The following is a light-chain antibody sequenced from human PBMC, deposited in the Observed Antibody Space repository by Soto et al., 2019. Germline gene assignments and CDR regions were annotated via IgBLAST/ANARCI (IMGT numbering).Light chain of an antibody. CDR3: QPYGSSPWT. V-gene: IGKV3-20*01. CDR2: GAS. CDR1: QSVPSTY. Sequence: IVVKKSRGDVPWSPGERGTRSCRASQSVPSTYLAWYQQKPGQAPRLLIFGASSRATGIPDRFSGSGSGTDFTLTISRLEPEDLAVYYCQPYGSSPWTFGQGTKVDIK. J-gene: IGKJ1*01.